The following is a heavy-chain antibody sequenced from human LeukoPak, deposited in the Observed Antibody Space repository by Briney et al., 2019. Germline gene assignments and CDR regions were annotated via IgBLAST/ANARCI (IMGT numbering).Heavy chain of an antibody. J-gene: IGHJ4*02. CDR2: IIPIFGTA. Sequence: GSSVKVSCKASGGTFSSYAISWVRQAPGQGLEWMGGIIPIFGTANYAQKFQGRVTITADESTSTAYMELSSLRSEDTAVCYCARDQAVAGIYYFDYWGQGTLVTVSS. D-gene: IGHD6-19*01. CDR1: GGTFSSYA. V-gene: IGHV1-69*01. CDR3: ARDQAVAGIYYFDY.